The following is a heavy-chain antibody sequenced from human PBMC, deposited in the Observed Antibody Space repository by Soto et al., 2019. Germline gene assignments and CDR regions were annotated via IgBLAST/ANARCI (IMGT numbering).Heavy chain of an antibody. D-gene: IGHD4-17*01. CDR3: TRDGVDVSRTTVRHGALDI. CDR2: FIPVFTTA. V-gene: IGHV1-69*01. CDR1: GGSFSTYG. Sequence: QVQLVQSGAEVKKPGSSVKVSCTASGGSFSTYGISWVRQAPGQGLEWMGGFIPVFTTAKYAQKFQGRVSITADESTYTAYMELSSLRCEDTAVYFCTRDGVDVSRTTVRHGALDIWGQGTVVTVSS. J-gene: IGHJ3*02.